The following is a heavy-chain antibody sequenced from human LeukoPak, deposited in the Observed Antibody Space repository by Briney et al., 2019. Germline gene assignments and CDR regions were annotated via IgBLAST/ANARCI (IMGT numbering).Heavy chain of an antibody. CDR1: GGSISSYY. CDR2: IYYSGST. J-gene: IGHJ6*02. V-gene: IGHV4-59*01. Sequence: SETLSLTCTVSGGSISSYYWSWIRQPPGKGLEWIGYIYYSGSTNYNPSLKSRVTISVDTSKNQFSLKLSSVTAADTAVYYCASPSEGTNYYGMDVWGQGTTVTVSS. CDR3: ASPSEGTNYYGMDV. D-gene: IGHD3-10*01.